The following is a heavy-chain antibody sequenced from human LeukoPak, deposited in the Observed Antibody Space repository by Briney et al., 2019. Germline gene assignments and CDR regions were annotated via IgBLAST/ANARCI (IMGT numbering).Heavy chain of an antibody. V-gene: IGHV4-30-4*01. J-gene: IGHJ5*02. CDR3: ARAPKAEYSSSSNNWFDP. CDR1: GGSISSGDYY. D-gene: IGHD6-6*01. CDR2: IYYSGST. Sequence: SETLSLTCTVSGGSISSGDYYWSWIRQPPGKGLEWIGYIYYSGSTYYNPSLKSRVTISVDTSKNQFSLKLSSVTAADTAVYYCARAPKAEYSSSSNNWFDPWGQGTLVTVPS.